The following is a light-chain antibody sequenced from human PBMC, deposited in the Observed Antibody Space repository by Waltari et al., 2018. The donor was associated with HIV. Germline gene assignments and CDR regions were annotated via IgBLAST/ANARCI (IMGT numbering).Light chain of an antibody. CDR3: AAWDDSLSVVYV. CDR2: RNN. CDR1: SSNTRSQK. V-gene: IGLV1-47*01. Sequence: QSVLTQPPSASGTPGQRVTIHCSGSSSNTRSQKVNWYQQLPGTAPKLLIYRNNQRPSGAPDRFSGSKSGTSASLAISGLRSEDEADYYCAAWDDSLSVVYVFGTGTKVTVL. J-gene: IGLJ1*01.